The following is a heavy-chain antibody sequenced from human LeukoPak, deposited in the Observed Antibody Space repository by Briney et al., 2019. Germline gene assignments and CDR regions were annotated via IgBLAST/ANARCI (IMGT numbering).Heavy chain of an antibody. Sequence: SETLSLTCTVSGGSISSGSYYWSWIRQPAGKGLEWIGRIYTSGSTNYNPSLKSRVTLSVDTSKNQFSLKLSSVTAADTAVYYCARDNSVRDEAWWFNPGAREPWSPSPQ. CDR1: GGSISSGSYY. J-gene: IGHJ5*02. V-gene: IGHV4-61*02. CDR2: IYTSGST. D-gene: IGHD5-24*01. CDR3: ARDNSVRDEAWWFNP.